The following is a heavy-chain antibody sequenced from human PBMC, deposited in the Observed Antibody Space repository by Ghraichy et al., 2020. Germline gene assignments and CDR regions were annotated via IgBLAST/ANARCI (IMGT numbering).Heavy chain of an antibody. D-gene: IGHD5-12*01. V-gene: IGHV4-4*07. CDR2: IYTSGST. CDR1: GGSISSHY. CDR3: ARDLRGKSKYSVRFDP. J-gene: IGHJ5*02. Sequence: SETLSLTCTVSGGSISSHYWSWIRQPAGKGLEWIGRIYTSGSTNYNPSLKSRVTMSVDTSKNQFSLKLSSVTAADTAVYYCARDLRGKSKYSVRFDPWGQGTLVTVSS.